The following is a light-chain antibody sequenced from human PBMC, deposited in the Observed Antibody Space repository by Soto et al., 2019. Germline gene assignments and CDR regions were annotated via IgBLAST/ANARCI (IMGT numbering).Light chain of an antibody. CDR3: QQYGSSPAT. V-gene: IGKV3-20*01. J-gene: IGKJ1*01. Sequence: EMGLTQSPGTLSLSRGGRARLSCRASQRVSSSYLAWYQQKPGQAPRLLIYGASSRATGIPDRFSGSGSGTDFTLTISRLEPEDFAVYYCQQYGSSPATFGQGTKVDNK. CDR1: QRVSSSY. CDR2: GAS.